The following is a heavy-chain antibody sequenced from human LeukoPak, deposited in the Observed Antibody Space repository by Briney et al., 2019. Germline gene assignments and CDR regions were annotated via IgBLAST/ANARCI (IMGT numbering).Heavy chain of an antibody. CDR1: GYSISSGYN. J-gene: IGHJ4*02. CDR2: IYQSGST. V-gene: IGHV4-38-2*02. CDR3: ARDSIHRRTTPFDY. Sequence: PSETLSLTCTVSGYSISSGYNWGWIRQPPGEGLEWVGNIYQSGSTNYNPSLKSRVTISLDTSKNQFSLRLSSVTAADTAVYFCARDSIHRRTTPFDYWGQGTLVTISS. D-gene: IGHD1-7*01.